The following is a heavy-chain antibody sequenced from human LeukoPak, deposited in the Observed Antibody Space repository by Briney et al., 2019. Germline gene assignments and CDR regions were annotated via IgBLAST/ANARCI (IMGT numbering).Heavy chain of an antibody. J-gene: IGHJ5*02. CDR2: IYHSGST. CDR3: ASAPAAPPGWFDP. D-gene: IGHD2-2*01. CDR1: GYSISSGYY. V-gene: IGHV4-38-2*02. Sequence: SETLSLTCTVSGYSISSGYYWGWIRQPPGKGLEWIGSIYHSGSTYYNPSLKSRVTISVDTSKNQFSLKLSSVTAADTAVYYCASAPAAPPGWFDPWGQGTLVTVSS.